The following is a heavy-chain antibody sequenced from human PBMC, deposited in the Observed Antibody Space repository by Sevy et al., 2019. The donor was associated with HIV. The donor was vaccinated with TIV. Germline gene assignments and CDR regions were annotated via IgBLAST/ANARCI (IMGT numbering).Heavy chain of an antibody. V-gene: IGHV1-2*02. Sequence: ASVKVSCKASGYTFTGQYFHWVRQAPGQGLEWMGYIKPNRGDTIYSQKFQGRVTMTRDTSISTVYMELNRLRSDDAAVYYCARTLADFWSGQRCYFDYWGQGTLVTVSS. CDR1: GYTFTGQY. CDR2: IKPNRGDT. J-gene: IGHJ4*02. CDR3: ARTLADFWSGQRCYFDY. D-gene: IGHD3-3*01.